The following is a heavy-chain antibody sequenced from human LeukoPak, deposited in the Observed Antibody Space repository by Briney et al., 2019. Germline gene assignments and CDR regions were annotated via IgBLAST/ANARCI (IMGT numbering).Heavy chain of an antibody. Sequence: PGGSLRLSCAASGFTFYDYGMSWVRHAPGKGLEWVCGINWNGGSTGYADSVKGRFTISRDNANNSLYLQMNSLRAEDTALYYCARVTVGGRYDSSGYYYEGPFDYWGQGTLVTVSS. CDR1: GFTFYDYG. CDR2: INWNGGST. CDR3: ARVTVGGRYDSSGYYYEGPFDY. V-gene: IGHV3-20*04. D-gene: IGHD3-22*01. J-gene: IGHJ4*02.